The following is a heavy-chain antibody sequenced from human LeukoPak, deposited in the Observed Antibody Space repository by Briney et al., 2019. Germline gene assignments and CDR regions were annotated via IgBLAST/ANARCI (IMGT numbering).Heavy chain of an antibody. CDR3: ARALTTLTYEGY. V-gene: IGHV3-21*01. CDR1: GFTFSTYW. D-gene: IGHD1-1*01. CDR2: ISGSNSYI. Sequence: GGSLRLSCAASGFTFSTYWMSWVRQAPGKGLEWVSSISGSNSYIFYADSVKGRFTVSRDNAKDSLYLQMNSLRAEDTAVYYCARALTTLTYEGYWGQGTLVTVSS. J-gene: IGHJ4*02.